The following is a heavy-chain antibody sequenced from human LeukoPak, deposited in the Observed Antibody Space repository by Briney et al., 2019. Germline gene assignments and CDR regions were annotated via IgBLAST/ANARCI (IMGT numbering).Heavy chain of an antibody. V-gene: IGHV3-21*01. CDR3: ARDPAAAAGTAEYFQH. CDR1: GFTFSNYH. CDR2: ISSSSSYI. D-gene: IGHD6-13*01. Sequence: GGSLRLSCAASGFTFSNYHMNWVRQAPGKGLEWVSSISSSSSYIYYADSVKGRFTISRDNAKNSLYLQMNSLRAEDTAVYYCARDPAAAAGTAEYFQHWGQGTLVTVSS. J-gene: IGHJ1*01.